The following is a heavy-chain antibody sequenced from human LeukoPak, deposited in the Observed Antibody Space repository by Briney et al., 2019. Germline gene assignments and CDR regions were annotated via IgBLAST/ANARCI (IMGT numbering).Heavy chain of an antibody. CDR1: GGSFSGYY. J-gene: IGHJ4*02. V-gene: IGHV4-34*01. CDR3: ARAIFTYYGSGSYYKGYFDY. CDR2: INHSGST. D-gene: IGHD3-10*01. Sequence: SETLSLTCAVYGGSFSGYYWSWIRQPPGKGLEWIGEINHSGSTNYNPSLKSRVTISVDTSKNQFSLKLSSVTAADTAVYYCARAIFTYYGSGSYYKGYFDYWGQGTLVTVSS.